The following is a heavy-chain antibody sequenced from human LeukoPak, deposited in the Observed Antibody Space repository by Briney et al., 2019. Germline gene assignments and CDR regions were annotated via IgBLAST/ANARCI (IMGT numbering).Heavy chain of an antibody. CDR1: GYTFTGYY. D-gene: IGHD4-17*01. CDR2: INPNSGGT. V-gene: IGHV1-2*02. CDR3: ARLTTTVTPFDY. J-gene: IGHJ4*02. Sequence: GASVKVSCKASGYTFTGYYMHWVRQAPGQGLEWMGWINPNSGGTNYAQKFQGRVTMTRDTSISTAYMEMSRLRSDDTAVYYCARLTTTVTPFDYWGQGTLVTVSS.